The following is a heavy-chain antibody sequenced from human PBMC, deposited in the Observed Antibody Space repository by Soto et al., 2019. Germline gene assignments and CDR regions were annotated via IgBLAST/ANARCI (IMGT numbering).Heavy chain of an antibody. Sequence: QITLKESGPTLVKPTQTLTLTCTFSGFSFTTNGVGVGWIRQPPGKALEWLALVLWDDDERYSSSLKSRLTIPKDTAKNQVILIMTNMDPVDTATYYCAHRGHDFQDAFDVWGQGTMVTVSS. J-gene: IGHJ3*01. V-gene: IGHV2-5*02. D-gene: IGHD2-21*02. CDR2: VLWDDDE. CDR1: GFSFTTNGVG. CDR3: AHRGHDFQDAFDV.